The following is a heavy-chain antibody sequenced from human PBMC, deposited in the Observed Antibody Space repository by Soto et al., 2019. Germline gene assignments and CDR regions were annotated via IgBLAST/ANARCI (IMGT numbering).Heavy chain of an antibody. D-gene: IGHD4-17*01. CDR1: GGSISSGGYY. J-gene: IGHJ6*02. CDR3: ARDWPNGYYYYGMDV. V-gene: IGHV4-31*03. Sequence: SETLSLTCTVSGGSISSGGYYWSWIRQHPGKGLEWIGYIYYSGSTYYNPSLKSRVTISVDTSKNQFSLKLSSVTAADTAVYYCARDWPNGYYYYGMDVWGQGTTVTVSS. CDR2: IYYSGST.